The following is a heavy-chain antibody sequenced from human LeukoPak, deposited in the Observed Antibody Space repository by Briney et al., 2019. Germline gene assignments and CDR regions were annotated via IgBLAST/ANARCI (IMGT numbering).Heavy chain of an antibody. CDR3: ARVRGYYSAYYFDY. CDR1: GFTFSSYW. CDR2: INSDGSST. V-gene: IGHV3-74*01. D-gene: IGHD5-18*01. J-gene: IGHJ4*02. Sequence: PGGSLRLSXAASGFTFSSYWMHWVRQTPGKGLVWLSRINSDGSSTSYADSVKGRFTISRDNAKNTLYLQMNSLTAEDTAVYYCARVRGYYSAYYFDYWGQGTLVTVSS.